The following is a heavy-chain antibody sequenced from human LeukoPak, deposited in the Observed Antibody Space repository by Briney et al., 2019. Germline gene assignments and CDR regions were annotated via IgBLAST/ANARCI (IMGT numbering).Heavy chain of an antibody. Sequence: SETLSLTCTVSGGSISSYYWSWIRQPPGKGLEWIGYIYYSGSTNYNPSLKSRVTISVDTSKNQFSLKLSSVTAADTAVYYCARHGGSGWRDIDYWGQGTLVTVSP. D-gene: IGHD6-19*01. V-gene: IGHV4-59*08. CDR3: ARHGGSGWRDIDY. J-gene: IGHJ4*02. CDR2: IYYSGST. CDR1: GGSISSYY.